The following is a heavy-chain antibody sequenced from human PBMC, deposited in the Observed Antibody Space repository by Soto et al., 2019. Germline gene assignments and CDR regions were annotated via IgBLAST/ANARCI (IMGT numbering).Heavy chain of an antibody. CDR3: AIASGAFRWFDS. CDR2: SYHSGYT. V-gene: IGHV4-4*02. D-gene: IGHD3-10*01. CDR1: SDSISGSNW. J-gene: IGHJ5*01. Sequence: QVHLQESGPGLVKPSGTLSLTCAVSSDSISGSNWWSWVRQPPGKGLEWIGESYHSGYTNYNPSLKSRVTISIATSKNQFSLQLKSVAAADTAVYYCAIASGAFRWFDSWGQGTLVTVSS.